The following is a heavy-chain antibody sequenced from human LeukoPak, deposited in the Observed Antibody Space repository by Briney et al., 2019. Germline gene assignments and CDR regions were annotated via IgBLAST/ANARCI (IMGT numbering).Heavy chain of an antibody. CDR1: GYPFTSYT. CDR3: ARESRWMDV. D-gene: IGHD2-15*01. J-gene: IGHJ6*04. CDR2: INTGIGNT. Sequence: GASVKVSCKASGYPFTSYTIHWVRQAPGQRLEWMGWINTGIGNTKYSQELQGRVTITRDTSASTAYMELSSLRSEDMAVYYCARESRWMDVWGKGTTVTVSS. V-gene: IGHV1-3*03.